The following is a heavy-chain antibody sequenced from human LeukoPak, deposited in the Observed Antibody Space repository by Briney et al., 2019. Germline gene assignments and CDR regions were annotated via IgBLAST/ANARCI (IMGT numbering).Heavy chain of an antibody. J-gene: IGHJ4*02. Sequence: SGPALVKPTQTHTLTCTFSGFSLNTGGMRIGWIRQSPGKPLEWLARIDWDDDKFYSTSLKTRLTISKNTSKNQVVLTMTNMDPEDTATYYCAQIHYYDSTGYYFDNWGQGSLVTVSS. CDR3: AQIHYYDSTGYYFDN. CDR2: IDWDDDK. V-gene: IGHV2-70*04. D-gene: IGHD3-22*01. CDR1: GFSLNTGGMR.